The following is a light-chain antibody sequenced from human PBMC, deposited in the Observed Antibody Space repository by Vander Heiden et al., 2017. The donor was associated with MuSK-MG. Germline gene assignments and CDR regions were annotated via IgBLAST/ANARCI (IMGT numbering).Light chain of an antibody. V-gene: IGKV3-15*01. CDR2: AAS. CDR3: QQYHYWPPLT. Sequence: EIVMTQSPATLYVSPGERATLSCRASQSVSSSVAWYQQKSGQAPSLLIYAASTRATGIPARFSGSGSGTEFTLTINSLQSEDFAVYYCQQYHYWPPLTFGGGTNVEIK. J-gene: IGKJ4*01. CDR1: QSVSSS.